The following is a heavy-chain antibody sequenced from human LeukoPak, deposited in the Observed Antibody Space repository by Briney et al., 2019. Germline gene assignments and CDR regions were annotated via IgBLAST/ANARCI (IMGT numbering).Heavy chain of an antibody. V-gene: IGHV4-59*01. CDR3: ARVGHYYDSSGYYLYDAFDI. CDR1: GASISSYY. Sequence: SETLSLTCTVSGASISSYYWSWIRQPPGKGLEWIGYIYYSGNTNCNPSLESRVTISVDTSKNQFSLKLSSVTAADTAVYYCARVGHYYDSSGYYLYDAFDIWGQGTMVIVSS. CDR2: IYYSGNT. J-gene: IGHJ3*02. D-gene: IGHD3-22*01.